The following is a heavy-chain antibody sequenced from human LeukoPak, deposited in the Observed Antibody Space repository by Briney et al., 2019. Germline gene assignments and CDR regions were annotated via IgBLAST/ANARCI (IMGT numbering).Heavy chain of an antibody. D-gene: IGHD6-19*01. Sequence: GGSLRLSCAASGFTFSSYGMHWVRQAPGKGLEWVAVIWYDGSNKYYGDSVKGRFTISRGNSKNTLYLQMDSLRAEDTAVYYCARDPGVRWLVGFDYWGQGTLVTVSS. CDR3: ARDPGVRWLVGFDY. V-gene: IGHV3-33*01. J-gene: IGHJ4*02. CDR1: GFTFSSYG. CDR2: IWYDGSNK.